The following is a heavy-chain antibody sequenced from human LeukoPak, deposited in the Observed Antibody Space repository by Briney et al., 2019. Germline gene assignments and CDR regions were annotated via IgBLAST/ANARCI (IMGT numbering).Heavy chain of an antibody. CDR3: ARVGDYEPFFDN. CDR1: GGSISSSSYY. D-gene: IGHD4-17*01. Sequence: PSETLSLTCTVSGGSISSSSYYWGWIRQPPGKGLEWIGSIYYSGSTYYNPSLKSRVTISVDTSKNQFSLKLSSVTAADTAVYYCARVGDYEPFFDNWGQGTLVTVSS. V-gene: IGHV4-39*07. CDR2: IYYSGST. J-gene: IGHJ4*02.